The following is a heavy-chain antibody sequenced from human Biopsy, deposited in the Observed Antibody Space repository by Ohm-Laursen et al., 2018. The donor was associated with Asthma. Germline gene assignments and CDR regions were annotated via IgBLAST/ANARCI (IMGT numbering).Heavy chain of an antibody. CDR2: VSADGHNK. V-gene: IGHV3-30*03. CDR3: ARQSDEDYGGSSGFDI. J-gene: IGHJ3*02. Sequence: RSLRLSCAASGFVFSQCGMHWVRQGPGKGLEWVALVSADGHNKYYEDSVKGRFTISRDNSRKRLYLQINRLTVEDSAVYFCARQSDEDYGGSSGFDIWGQGTKVAVSS. D-gene: IGHD4-23*01. CDR1: GFVFSQCG.